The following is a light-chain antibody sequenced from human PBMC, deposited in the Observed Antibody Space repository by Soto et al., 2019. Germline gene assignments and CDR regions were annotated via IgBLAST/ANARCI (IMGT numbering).Light chain of an antibody. CDR2: GAS. CDR3: QQYNNWPPLT. J-gene: IGKJ4*01. CDR1: QSVSSN. V-gene: IGKV3-15*01. Sequence: EIVMTQSPATLSVSPGERATLSCRASQSVSSNLAWYQQKPGQAPRLLIYGASTRATGIPARFSGSGSGTEFTLTISSLQSEDFXVYYCQQYNNWPPLTF.